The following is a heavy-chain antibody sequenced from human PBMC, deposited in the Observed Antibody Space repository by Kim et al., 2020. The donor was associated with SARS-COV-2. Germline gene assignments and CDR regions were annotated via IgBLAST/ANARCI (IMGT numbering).Heavy chain of an antibody. J-gene: IGHJ6*02. Sequence: RGSAEYVKGRFTISRDNAKNSLYLQMNSLRAEETALYFCAKGYYYYGMDVWGQGTTVTVSS. V-gene: IGHV3-9*01. CDR3: AKGYYYYGMDV. CDR2: R.